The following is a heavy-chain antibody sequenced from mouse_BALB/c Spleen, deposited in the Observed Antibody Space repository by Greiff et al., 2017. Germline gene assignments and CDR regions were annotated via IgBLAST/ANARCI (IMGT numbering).Heavy chain of an antibody. D-gene: IGHD1-1*01. CDR1: GFTFSSYT. Sequence: EVKLVESGGGLVQPGGSLKLSCAASGFTFSSYTMSWVRQTPEKRLEWVAYISNGGGSTYYPDTVKGRFTISRDNAKNTLYLQMSSLKSEDTAMYYCARGSYGSSSYYFDYWGQGTTLTVSS. CDR3: ARGSYGSSSYYFDY. J-gene: IGHJ2*01. CDR2: ISNGGGST. V-gene: IGHV5-12-2*01.